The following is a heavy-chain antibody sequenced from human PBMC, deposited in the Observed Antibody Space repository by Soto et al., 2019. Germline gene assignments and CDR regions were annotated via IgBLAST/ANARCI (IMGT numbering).Heavy chain of an antibody. CDR1: GFTFSDHY. CDR3: ARAPMLVPYYFDY. D-gene: IGHD2-2*01. Sequence: EVQLVESGGGLVQPGGSLRLSCAASGFTFSDHYMDWVRQAPGKGLEWVGRTRNKANSYTTEYAASVQGRFTISRDDSKNSLYLQMNSLKTEDTAVYYCARAPMLVPYYFDYWGQGTLVTVSS. J-gene: IGHJ4*02. V-gene: IGHV3-72*01. CDR2: TRNKANSYTT.